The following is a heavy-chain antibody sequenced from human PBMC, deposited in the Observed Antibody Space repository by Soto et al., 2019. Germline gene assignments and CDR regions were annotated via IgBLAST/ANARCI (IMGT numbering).Heavy chain of an antibody. D-gene: IGHD2-2*01. V-gene: IGHV3-30-3*01. CDR1: GFTFSSYA. CDR2: ISYDGSNK. J-gene: IGHJ5*02. Sequence: PGGSLRLSCAASGFTFSSYAMHWVRQAPGKGLEWVAVISYDGSNKYYADSVKGRFTISRDNSKNTLYLQMNSLRAEDTAVYYCARDGVVVPAAMGGNWFDPWGRGTLVTVSS. CDR3: ARDGVVVPAAMGGNWFDP.